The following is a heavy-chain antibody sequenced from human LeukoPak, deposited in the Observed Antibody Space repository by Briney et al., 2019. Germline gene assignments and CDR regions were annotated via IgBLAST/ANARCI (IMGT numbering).Heavy chain of an antibody. CDR3: ARGPSRQWQDY. V-gene: IGHV1-18*01. J-gene: IGHJ4*02. Sequence: GASVEVSCKASGYTFTSYGISWVRQAPGQGLEWMGWISAYNGNTNYAQKLQGRVTMTTDTFTSTAYTELRSLRSDDTAVYYCARGPSRQWQDYWGQGTLVTVSS. CDR1: GYTFTSYG. CDR2: ISAYNGNT. D-gene: IGHD6-19*01.